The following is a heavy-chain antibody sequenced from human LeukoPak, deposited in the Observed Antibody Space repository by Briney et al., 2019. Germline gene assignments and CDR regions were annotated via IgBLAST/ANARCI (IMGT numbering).Heavy chain of an antibody. J-gene: IGHJ3*02. D-gene: IGHD3-16*01. CDR3: ARVKLSYANDLSTFDI. Sequence: SETLSLTCTVPSGSISSYYWSWIRQSPGKGLEWVGFIYYSGNTNYNPSLKSRVTISIDTSKNQFSLKLSSVTAADTAVYYCARVKLSYANDLSTFDIGGQGTMVTVSS. CDR1: SGSISSYY. V-gene: IGHV4-59*01. CDR2: IYYSGNT.